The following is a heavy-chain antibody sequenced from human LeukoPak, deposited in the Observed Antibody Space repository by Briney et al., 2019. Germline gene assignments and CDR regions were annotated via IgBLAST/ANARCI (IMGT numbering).Heavy chain of an antibody. D-gene: IGHD3-10*01. J-gene: IGHJ4*02. CDR3: ARRYDSGRPNDY. CDR2: IYYSGST. V-gene: IGHV4-61*01. CDR1: GGSVSSGSHY. Sequence: SETLSLTCTVSGGSVSSGSHYWGWIREPPGKGLEWIGYIYYSGSTNYNPSLKGRVTISVDTSKNQFSLKLSSVTAADTAVYYCARRYDSGRPNDYWGQGTLVTVSS.